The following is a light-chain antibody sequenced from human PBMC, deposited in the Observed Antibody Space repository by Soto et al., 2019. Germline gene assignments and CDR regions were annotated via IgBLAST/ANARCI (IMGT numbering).Light chain of an antibody. CDR2: AAS. CDR3: QHTTRFPLT. J-gene: IGKJ4*01. Sequence: IQMTQSPSFVSASVGDRVTITCRASQGISSWLAWYQHKPGRAPKLLIHAASSLESGVPSRFSVSGSGPDFTLTISSLLPEDCATYYCQHTTRFPLTFGGGTKVEI. CDR1: QGISSW. V-gene: IGKV1-12*01.